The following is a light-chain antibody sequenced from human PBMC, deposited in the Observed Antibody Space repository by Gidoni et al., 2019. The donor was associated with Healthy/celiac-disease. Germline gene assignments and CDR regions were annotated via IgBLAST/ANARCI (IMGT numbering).Light chain of an antibody. J-gene: IGLJ2*01. CDR2: GKN. Sequence: SSELTQDPAVSVALGQTVRITCQGDSLRSYYASWYQQKPGQAPVLVIYGKNNRPSGSPDRCSCASSGNTASLTITGAQAEDEADYYCNSRDSSGNHVVFGGGTKLTVL. V-gene: IGLV3-19*01. CDR1: SLRSYY. CDR3: NSRDSSGNHVV.